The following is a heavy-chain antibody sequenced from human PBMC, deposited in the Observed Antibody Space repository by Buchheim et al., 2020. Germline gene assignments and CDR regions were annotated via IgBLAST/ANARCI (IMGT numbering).Heavy chain of an antibody. D-gene: IGHD5-24*01. CDR2: IKQDGSER. Sequence: EVQLVESGGGLVQPGGSLRLSCAASGFTFSYSWMNWVRQAPGKGLEWVANIKQDGSERYYVDSVKGRFTISRDNAKNSVSLLMKSLRAEDTAVYYCARFRDGAFDFGGQGT. CDR3: ARFRDGAFDF. J-gene: IGHJ3*01. V-gene: IGHV3-7*01. CDR1: GFTFSYSW.